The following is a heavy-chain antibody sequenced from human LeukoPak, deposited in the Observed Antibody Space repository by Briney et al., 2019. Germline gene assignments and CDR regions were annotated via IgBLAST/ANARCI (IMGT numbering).Heavy chain of an antibody. Sequence: GGSLRLSCAASGFTFSDYYMSWVRQAPGKGLEWVANINHDGRETYYADSVKGRFIISRDNAKDSLYLQMNSLRAEDAAVYYCAKGYIIAGRQWYLDLWGRGTLVGVSS. CDR3: AKGYIIAGRQWYLDL. CDR2: INHDGRET. V-gene: IGHV3-7*01. J-gene: IGHJ2*01. CDR1: GFTFSDYY. D-gene: IGHD6-13*01.